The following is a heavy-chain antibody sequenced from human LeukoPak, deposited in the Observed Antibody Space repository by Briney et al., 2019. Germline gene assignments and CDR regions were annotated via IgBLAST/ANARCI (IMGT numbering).Heavy chain of an antibody. CDR1: GFTFSSYG. V-gene: IGHV3-23*01. Sequence: GGSLRLSCAASGFTFSSYGMSRVRQAPGKGLEWVSAISASGGNTYYADSVKGRFTISRDNSKNTLYLQMNSLRAEDTAVYYCAKTYSWYYFDYWGQGTLVTVSS. CDR2: ISASGGNT. D-gene: IGHD6-13*01. CDR3: AKTYSWYYFDY. J-gene: IGHJ4*02.